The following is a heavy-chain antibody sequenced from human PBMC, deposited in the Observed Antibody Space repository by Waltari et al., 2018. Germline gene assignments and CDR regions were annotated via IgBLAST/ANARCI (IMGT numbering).Heavy chain of an antibody. D-gene: IGHD2-15*01. CDR1: GFTFSSYW. Sequence: EVQLVESGGGLVQPGGSLRLSCAASGFTFSSYWMSWVRQAPGKGLEWVANIKQDGSEKYYVDSVKGRFAISRDNAKNSLYLQMNSLRAEDTAVYYCARGVVAAKDYYYYYYMDVWGKGTTVTVSS. CDR3: ARGVVAAKDYYYYYYMDV. V-gene: IGHV3-7*01. J-gene: IGHJ6*03. CDR2: IKQDGSEK.